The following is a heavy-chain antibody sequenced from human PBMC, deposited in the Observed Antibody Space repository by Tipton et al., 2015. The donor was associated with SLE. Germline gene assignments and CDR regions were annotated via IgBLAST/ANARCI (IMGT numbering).Heavy chain of an antibody. Sequence: LRLSCTVSGGSFSGYYWSWIRQPPGKGLEWIGEINHSGSTNYNPSLKSRVTISVDTSKNQFSLKLSSVTAADTAVYYCARGPEWELLKYWGQGTLVTVSS. CDR1: GGSFSGYY. J-gene: IGHJ4*02. CDR2: INHSGST. CDR3: ARGPEWELLKY. D-gene: IGHD1-26*01. V-gene: IGHV4-34*01.